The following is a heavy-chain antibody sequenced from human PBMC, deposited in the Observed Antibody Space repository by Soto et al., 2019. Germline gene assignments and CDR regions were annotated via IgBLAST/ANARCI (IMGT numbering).Heavy chain of an antibody. CDR1: GFAFSTSW. CDR3: ARDSDRVAAY. J-gene: IGHJ4*02. Sequence: GGSLRLSCAASGFAFSTSWMAWVRQAPGKGLEWVANIKEDSSETLYVDSVRGRFTISKDNAKNSLFLQMDSLRAEDTAVYFCARDSDRVAAYWGQGTQVTVSS. V-gene: IGHV3-7*01. CDR2: IKEDSSET. D-gene: IGHD2-15*01.